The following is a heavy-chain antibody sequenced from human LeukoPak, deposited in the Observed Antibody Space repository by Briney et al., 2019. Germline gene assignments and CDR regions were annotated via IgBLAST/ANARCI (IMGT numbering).Heavy chain of an antibody. CDR3: TTVGYSYGRD. V-gene: IGHV3-15*01. J-gene: IGHJ4*02. D-gene: IGHD5-18*01. CDR1: GFTFSNAW. Sequence: PGGSLRLSCAASGFTFSNAWMSWVRQAPGKGLEWVGRTKSKTDGGTTDYAAPVKGRFTISRDDSKNTLSLQMNSLKTEDTAVYYCTTVGYSYGRDWGQGTLVTVSS. CDR2: TKSKTDGGTT.